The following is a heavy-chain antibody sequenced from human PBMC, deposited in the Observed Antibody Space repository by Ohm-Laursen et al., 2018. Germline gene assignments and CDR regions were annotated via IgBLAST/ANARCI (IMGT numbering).Heavy chain of an antibody. D-gene: IGHD3-10*01. J-gene: IGHJ5*02. CDR3: TKGLSGGTGHGNWFDP. CDR2: ATGSGRYT. V-gene: IGHV3-23*01. CDR1: GFTFSGYA. Sequence: SPRLSCSASGFTFSGYAMSWVRQAPGKGLEWVSVATGSGRYTYYRDSVKGRFTISRDNSKNTLYLQMSSLRVEDTAVYYCTKGLSGGTGHGNWFDPWGQGTLVIVSS.